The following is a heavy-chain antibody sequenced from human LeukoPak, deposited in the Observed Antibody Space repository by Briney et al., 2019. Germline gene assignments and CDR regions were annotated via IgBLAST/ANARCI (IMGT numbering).Heavy chain of an antibody. Sequence: SGPTLVKPTQTLTLTCTFSGFSLSTTGVGVGWIRQPPGKALKWLALIYWNDDKRYSPSLKSRLTITKDTSKNQVVLTMTNMDPVDTATYYCARRREMATLVYAFDSWGQGTMVTVSS. V-gene: IGHV2-5*01. J-gene: IGHJ3*02. CDR2: IYWNDDK. D-gene: IGHD5-24*01. CDR1: GFSLSTTGVG. CDR3: ARRREMATLVYAFDS.